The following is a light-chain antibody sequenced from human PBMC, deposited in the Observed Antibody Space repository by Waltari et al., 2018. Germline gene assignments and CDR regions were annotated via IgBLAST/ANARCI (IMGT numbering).Light chain of an antibody. CDR2: EVD. CDR3: CSYVRSVSFV. J-gene: IGLJ2*01. V-gene: IGLV2-23*02. CDR1: SSDVGYYNR. Sequence: QSALTQPASLSGSPGQSITISCTGTSSDVGYYNRVSWYPQHPGKAPKLLIDEVDRRPSGISNRFSGSTSGNTASLTISGLQAEDEADYYCCSYVRSVSFVFGGGTKLTVL.